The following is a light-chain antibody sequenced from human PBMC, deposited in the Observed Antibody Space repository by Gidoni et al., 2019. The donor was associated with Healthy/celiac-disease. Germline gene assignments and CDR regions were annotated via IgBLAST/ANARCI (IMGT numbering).Light chain of an antibody. CDR3: QQRSNWPSFT. CDR2: DAS. CDR1: PSVSSY. V-gene: IGKV3-11*01. J-gene: IGKJ3*01. Sequence: EIVLTQSPATLSLSPGERATLSCRASPSVSSYLAWYQQKPGQAPRLLIYDASNRATGSPARFSGSGSGTDFTLTISSLEPEDFAVYYCQQRSNWPSFTFGPGTKVDIK.